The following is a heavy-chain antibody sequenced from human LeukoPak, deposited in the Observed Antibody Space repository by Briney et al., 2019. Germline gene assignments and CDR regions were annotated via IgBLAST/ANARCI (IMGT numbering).Heavy chain of an antibody. Sequence: GASVKVSCKASGYTFTSYGISWVRQAPGQGLEWMGWISAYKGNTNYAQKLQGRVTTTTDTSTSTAYMELRSLRSDDTAVYYCAGVVGDYPLYYYYYYGMDVWGQGTTVTVSS. CDR2: ISAYKGNT. D-gene: IGHD4-17*01. V-gene: IGHV1-18*01. CDR3: AGVVGDYPLYYYYYYGMDV. J-gene: IGHJ6*02. CDR1: GYTFTSYG.